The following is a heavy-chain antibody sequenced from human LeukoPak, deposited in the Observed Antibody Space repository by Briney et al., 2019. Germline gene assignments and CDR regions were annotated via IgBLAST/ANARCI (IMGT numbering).Heavy chain of an antibody. CDR3: ARDPLSSSSFDL. Sequence: GGSLTLSCAASGFTFSDYYMNWVRQAPGKGLEWVSYISSRSATIYYADSVKGRFTISRDNAKNSLYLQMNSLRAEDTAVYYCARDPLSSSSFDLWGQGTLVTVSS. D-gene: IGHD6-13*01. CDR1: GFTFSDYY. V-gene: IGHV3-11*04. CDR2: ISSRSATI. J-gene: IGHJ4*02.